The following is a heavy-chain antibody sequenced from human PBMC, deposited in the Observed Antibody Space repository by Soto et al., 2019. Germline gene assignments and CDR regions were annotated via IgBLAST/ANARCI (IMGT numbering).Heavy chain of an antibody. V-gene: IGHV4-59*01. CDR2: FYSSGSP. CDR3: ARFNWYFDL. Sequence: SETLSLTCTVSGGSLSGYYWSWIRQPPGKGLEWIGDFYSSGSPHHNPSLKNRVSISEDRSKNEFSLKLSSVTAADTAVYYCARFNWYFDLWGRGTLVTVSS. CDR1: GGSLSGYY. J-gene: IGHJ2*01.